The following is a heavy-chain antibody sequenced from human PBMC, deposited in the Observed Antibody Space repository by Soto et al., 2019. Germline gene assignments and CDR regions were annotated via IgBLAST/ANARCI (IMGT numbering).Heavy chain of an antibody. Sequence: QAQVVQSGAEVRKPGSSVKLSCKASEGTFNSYAIAWVRQAPGQGLEWMGGIIPYHNTLNYAQKFQHRVTITADDSTNTVYMELSSLRSDDTAVYFCASGASRWYPYFFDSWAQGTLVTVSS. D-gene: IGHD6-13*01. CDR1: EGTFNSYA. J-gene: IGHJ4*02. CDR3: ASGASRWYPYFFDS. CDR2: IIPYHNTL. V-gene: IGHV1-69*01.